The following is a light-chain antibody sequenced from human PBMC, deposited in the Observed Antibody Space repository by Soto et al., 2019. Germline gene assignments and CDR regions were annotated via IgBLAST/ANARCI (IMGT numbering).Light chain of an antibody. CDR1: QSISSY. Sequence: DIQMTQSPSSLSASVGDGVTITCRASQSISSYLHWYQLKPGKAPKLLISAASTLESGVPSRFSGRGSGRDFTLKISSLQREDAATYFCQQSYDITPVTFGGGTKVEIK. J-gene: IGKJ4*01. V-gene: IGKV1-39*01. CDR2: AAS. CDR3: QQSYDITPVT.